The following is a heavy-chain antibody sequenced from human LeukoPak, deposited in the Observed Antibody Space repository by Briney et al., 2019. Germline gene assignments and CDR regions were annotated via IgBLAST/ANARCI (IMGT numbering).Heavy chain of an antibody. V-gene: IGHV3-30*18. Sequence: GGSLRLSCAASGFTFRNYGMHWVRQAPGKGLEWVAVISIDGSEKYYADSVKGRFTISRDNSMNTLYLQMNSLRGGDTAVYYCANPQSRGYDYLDYWGQGTPVTVSS. J-gene: IGHJ4*02. D-gene: IGHD5-12*01. CDR1: GFTFRNYG. CDR2: ISIDGSEK. CDR3: ANPQSRGYDYLDY.